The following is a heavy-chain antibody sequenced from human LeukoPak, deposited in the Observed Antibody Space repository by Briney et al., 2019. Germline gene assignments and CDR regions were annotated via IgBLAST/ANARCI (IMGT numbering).Heavy chain of an antibody. CDR1: GSTFSSYS. CDR3: ARQYCSGGSCYSSY. Sequence: GGSLRLSCAASGSTFSSYSMNWVRQAPGKGLEWVSSISSSSSYIYYADSVKGRFTISRDNAKNSLYLQMNSLRAEDTAVYYCARQYCSGGSCYSSYWGQGTLVTVSS. D-gene: IGHD2-15*01. J-gene: IGHJ4*02. V-gene: IGHV3-21*01. CDR2: ISSSSSYI.